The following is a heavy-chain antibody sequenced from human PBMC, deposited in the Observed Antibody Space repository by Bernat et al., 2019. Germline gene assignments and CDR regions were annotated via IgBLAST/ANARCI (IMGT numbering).Heavy chain of an antibody. V-gene: IGHV5-51*03. CDR2: IYPGDSDT. CDR3: AILSYGSGSYYSPVVYWFDP. D-gene: IGHD3-10*01. CDR1: GYSFTSYW. J-gene: IGHJ5*02. Sequence: EVQLVQSGAEVKKPGESLKISCKGSGYSFTSYWIGWVRQMPGKGLEWMGIIYPGDSDTRYSPSFQGQVTISADKSISTAYLQWSSLKASDTAMYYCAILSYGSGSYYSPVVYWFDPWGQGTLVTVSS.